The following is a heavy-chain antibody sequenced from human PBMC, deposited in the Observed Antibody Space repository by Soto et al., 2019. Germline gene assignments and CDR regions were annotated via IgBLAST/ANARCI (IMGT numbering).Heavy chain of an antibody. CDR1: GGSISSSSYY. Sequence: PSETLSLTCTGSGGSISSSSYYWGWIRQPPGKGLEWIGSIYYSGSTYYNPSLKSRVTISVDTSKNQFFLKLSSVTAADTAVYYCARLSLDGSASYYKWPLYYSDGMDGWGQGTTVT. V-gene: IGHV4-39*01. CDR2: IYYSGST. J-gene: IGHJ6*02. D-gene: IGHD3-10*01. CDR3: ARLSLDGSASYYKWPLYYSDGMDG.